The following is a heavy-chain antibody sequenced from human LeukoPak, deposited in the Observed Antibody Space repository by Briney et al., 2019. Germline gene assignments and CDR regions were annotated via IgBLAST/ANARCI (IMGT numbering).Heavy chain of an antibody. CDR1: GFIFNNYE. Sequence: GGSLRLSCAASGFIFNNYEMNWVRQAPGKGLEWVSSISGSGSPMYYADSVKGRFIISRDNAKDSVSLQMNSLRAEGTAVYSCARDRGISAGSDFDYWGQGTLVTASS. V-gene: IGHV3-48*03. CDR2: ISGSGSPM. J-gene: IGHJ4*02. CDR3: ARDRGISAGSDFDY. D-gene: IGHD6-13*01.